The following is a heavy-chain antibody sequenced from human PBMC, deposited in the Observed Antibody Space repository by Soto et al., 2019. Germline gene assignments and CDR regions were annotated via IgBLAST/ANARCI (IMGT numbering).Heavy chain of an antibody. Sequence: SLQISWLVSGCSCTSYWIGWVRQMPGKGLEWMGIIYPGDSDTRYSPSFQGQVTISADKSISTAYLQWSSLKASDTAMYYSARRGRSAGDYYYYYGMDVWGQGTKVTVYS. CDR3: ARRGRSAGDYYYYYGMDV. CDR2: IYPGDSDT. CDR1: GCSCTSYW. V-gene: IGHV5-51*01. J-gene: IGHJ6*02.